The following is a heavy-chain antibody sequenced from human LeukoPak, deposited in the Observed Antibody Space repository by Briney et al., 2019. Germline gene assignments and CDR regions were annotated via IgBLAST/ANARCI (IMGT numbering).Heavy chain of an antibody. CDR3: AKEREGTYYFDY. Sequence: ASVKVSCKASGYTFTSYLIHWGRQAPGQGLEWVGRVNPNDGSTIYAQRFQGRVTMTRDTSTNTVYLELTSLRSEDTAVYYCAKEREGTYYFDYWGQGTLVTVSS. V-gene: IGHV1-46*01. J-gene: IGHJ4*02. CDR1: GYTFTSYL. CDR2: VNPNDGST. D-gene: IGHD1-26*01.